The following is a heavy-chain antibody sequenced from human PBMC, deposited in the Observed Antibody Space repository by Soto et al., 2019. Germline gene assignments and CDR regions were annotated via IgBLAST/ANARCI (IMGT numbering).Heavy chain of an antibody. CDR1: GFTFSNYA. CDR2: TSYVGNNE. Sequence: QVQLVESGGGVVQPGRSLRLSCAASGFTFSNYAMHWVRQAPGKGLEWVALTSYVGNNEYYTDSVKGRFTISRDNSKNTLFLQMNSPRPEDTAVYYCAKDKGVFNWATSYFDYWGQGALVTVSS. V-gene: IGHV3-30*18. CDR3: AKDKGVFNWATSYFDY. J-gene: IGHJ4*02. D-gene: IGHD1-1*01.